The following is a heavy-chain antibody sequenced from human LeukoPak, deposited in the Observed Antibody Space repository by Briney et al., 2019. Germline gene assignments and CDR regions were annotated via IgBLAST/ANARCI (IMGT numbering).Heavy chain of an antibody. V-gene: IGHV3-21*01. J-gene: IGHJ4*02. CDR2: ISSSSSYI. D-gene: IGHD1-1*01. CDR3: ARELSYNWNDDSDC. CDR1: GFTFSSYS. Sequence: GGSLRLSCAASGFTFSSYSMNWVRQAPGKGLEWVSSISSSSSYIYYADSVKGRFTISRDNAKNSLYLQMNSLRAEDTAVYYCARELSYNWNDDSDCWGQGTLVTVSS.